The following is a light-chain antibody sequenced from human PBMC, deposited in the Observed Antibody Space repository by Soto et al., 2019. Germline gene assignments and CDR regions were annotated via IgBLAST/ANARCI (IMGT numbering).Light chain of an antibody. J-gene: IGKJ1*01. CDR1: PSINSY. Sequence: RAGPSINSYLNWYPQKPGKAPKLLIYAASSLQSGVPSRFSGSGSGPDTTFVFSRLQPEDPTSHSCQESYRTPWPLCQGTKVDVK. CDR3: QESYRTPWP. V-gene: IGKV1-39*01. CDR2: AAS.